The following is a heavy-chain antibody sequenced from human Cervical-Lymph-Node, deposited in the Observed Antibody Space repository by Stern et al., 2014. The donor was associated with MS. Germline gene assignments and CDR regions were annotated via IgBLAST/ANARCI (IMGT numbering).Heavy chain of an antibody. CDR3: ARGVMVAATYAYDI. V-gene: IGHV3-74*02. J-gene: IGHJ3*02. Sequence: EVQLVQSGGGLVQPGGSLRLSCAASGFTFSTYWMHCVRPAPGKGLVWVSRINSEESSTTYADSVKGRFSISRDNDKNTLYLQMNSLRAEDTAVYYCARGVMVAATYAYDIWGQGTMVTISS. CDR2: INSEESST. CDR1: GFTFSTYW. D-gene: IGHD2-15*01.